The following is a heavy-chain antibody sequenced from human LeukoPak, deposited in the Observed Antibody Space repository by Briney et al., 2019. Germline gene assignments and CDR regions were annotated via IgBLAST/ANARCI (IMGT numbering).Heavy chain of an antibody. Sequence: GGSLRLSCAASGFTFSSSAMNWVRQVPGKGLEWVSASGTAGDTYYADSVKGRFTISRDDSKNTLYLQMTSQRAEDTAVYYCAKKTPGTYPFDYWGQGTLVTVSP. CDR3: AKKTPGTYPFDY. CDR2: SGTAGDT. J-gene: IGHJ4*02. V-gene: IGHV3-23*01. D-gene: IGHD6-13*01. CDR1: GFTFSSSA.